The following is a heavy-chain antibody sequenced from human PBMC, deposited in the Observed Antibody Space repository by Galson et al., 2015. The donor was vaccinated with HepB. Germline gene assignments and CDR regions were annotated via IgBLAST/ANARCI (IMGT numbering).Heavy chain of an antibody. CDR3: AKGGYYDFWSAYDS. J-gene: IGHJ4*02. D-gene: IGHD3-3*01. CDR1: GFTFSNYG. V-gene: IGHV3-30*18. Sequence: SLRLSCAASGFTFSNYGIHWVRQAPGKGLEWVAVISYDGTNKCYADSVEGRFTISRDNSKNTLYLQMNSLRPEDTAIYYCAKGGYYDFWSAYDSWGQGTLVTVSS. CDR2: ISYDGTNK.